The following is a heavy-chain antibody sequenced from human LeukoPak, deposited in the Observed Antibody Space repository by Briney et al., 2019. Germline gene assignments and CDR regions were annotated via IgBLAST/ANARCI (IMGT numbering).Heavy chain of an antibody. CDR3: AREYYYDSSGYSPFDY. D-gene: IGHD3-22*01. Sequence: SETLSLTCTVSGGSISSGGYYWSWIRQPPGKGLEWIGYIYHSGSTYYNPSLKSRVTISVDRSKNQFSLKLSSVTAADTAVYYCAREYYYDSSGYSPFDYWGQGTLVTVSS. CDR2: IYHSGST. CDR1: GGSISSGGYY. V-gene: IGHV4-30-2*01. J-gene: IGHJ4*02.